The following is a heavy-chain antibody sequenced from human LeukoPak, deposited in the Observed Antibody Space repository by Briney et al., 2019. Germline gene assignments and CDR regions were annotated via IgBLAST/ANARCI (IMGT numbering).Heavy chain of an antibody. D-gene: IGHD6-19*01. J-gene: IGHJ4*02. CDR1: GYTITIYG. CDR3: ARLVPWYSSGCYFDY. CDR2: ISAYNGNT. V-gene: IGHV1-18*01. Sequence: ASVKVSCKASGYTITIYGISWVRQAPGQGLEWMGWISAYNGNTNYAQKLQGRVTMTTDTSTSTAYMELRSLRSDDTAVYHCARLVPWYSSGCYFDYWGKGTLVTVSS.